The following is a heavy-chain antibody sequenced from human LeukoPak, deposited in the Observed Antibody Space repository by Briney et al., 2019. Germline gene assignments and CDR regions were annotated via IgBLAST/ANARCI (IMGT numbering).Heavy chain of an antibody. CDR2: ISSSGSTI. CDR3: ARLLYDYVWGSYRSYYFDF. Sequence: GGSLRLSCAASGFIFSAYEMNWVRQAPGKGLEWVSYISSSGSTIYYADSVKGRITITRDNAKNSLYLQMNSLRAEDTAVYYCARLLYDYVWGSYRSYYFDFWGQGTLVTVSS. D-gene: IGHD3-16*02. J-gene: IGHJ4*02. CDR1: GFIFSAYE. V-gene: IGHV3-48*03.